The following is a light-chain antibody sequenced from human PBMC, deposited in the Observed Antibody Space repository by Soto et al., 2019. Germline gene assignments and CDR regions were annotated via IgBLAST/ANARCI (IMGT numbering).Light chain of an antibody. J-gene: IGKJ1*01. CDR2: GAS. CDR3: QQYASSPWT. CDR1: QSVTSNY. V-gene: IGKV3-20*01. Sequence: EIVLTQSPGTLSLSPGEGATLSCRASQSVTSNYLAWYQQKPGQAPSLLIYGASARAAGIPDRFSGSGTGTDFALTISGLEPEDFAVYFCQQYASSPWTFGQGTKVEIK.